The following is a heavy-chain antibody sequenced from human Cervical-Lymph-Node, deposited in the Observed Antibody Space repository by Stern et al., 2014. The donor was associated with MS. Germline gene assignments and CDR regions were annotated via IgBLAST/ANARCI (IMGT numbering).Heavy chain of an antibody. V-gene: IGHV3-21*01. J-gene: IGHJ4*02. CDR3: AREGDYYDSSGYYDY. CDR2: ISSSSSYI. Sequence: EVQLVESGGGLVKPGGSLRLSCAASGFTFSSYSMNWVRQAQGKGLEWVSSISSSSSYIYYADSVKGRFTISRDNAKNSLYLQMNSLRAEDTAVYYCAREGDYYDSSGYYDYWGQGTLVTVSS. D-gene: IGHD3-22*01. CDR1: GFTFSSYS.